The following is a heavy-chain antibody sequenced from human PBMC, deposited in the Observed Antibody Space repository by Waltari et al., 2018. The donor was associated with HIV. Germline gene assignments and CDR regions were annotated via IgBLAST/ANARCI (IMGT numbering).Heavy chain of an antibody. CDR3: ARDGGARFSSWAILGD. CDR1: GFPFRYSS. D-gene: IGHD6-13*01. V-gene: IGHV3-33*01. Sequence: QVQLVASGGGVVLPGGSLRLSCAAPGFPFRYSSIPWVRQAPGKGVEWVAVMLYYGDTKYYADSAKGRFTFSRDNSKNTVYLQMNTLRAEDTAVYYCARDGGARFSSWAILGDWGQGTLVTVSS. J-gene: IGHJ4*02. CDR2: MLYYGDTK.